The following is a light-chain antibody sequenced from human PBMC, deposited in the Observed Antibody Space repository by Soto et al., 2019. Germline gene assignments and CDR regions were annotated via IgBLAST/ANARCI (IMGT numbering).Light chain of an antibody. V-gene: IGKV3-15*01. Sequence: EIVMTQSPATLSVSPGERATLSCRASQSVSSNLAWYQQKHGQAPRLLIYGASTRPTGIPARFSGSGSGSEFTPTISSLQSADFAVYYCQQYNNWPPYTFGQGTKVEIK. J-gene: IGKJ2*01. CDR2: GAS. CDR3: QQYNNWPPYT. CDR1: QSVSSN.